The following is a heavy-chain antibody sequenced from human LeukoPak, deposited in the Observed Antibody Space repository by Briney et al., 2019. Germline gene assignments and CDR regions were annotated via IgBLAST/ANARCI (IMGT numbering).Heavy chain of an antibody. CDR3: ARECSWDYGSGSAYFDY. CDR2: IYTSGST. Sequence: SETLSLTCTVSGGSISSGSYYWSWIRQPAGKGLEWIGRIYTSGSTNYNPSLKSRVTISVDTSKNQFSLKLSSVTAADTAVYYCARECSWDYGSGSAYFDYWGQGTLVTVSS. D-gene: IGHD3-10*01. CDR1: GGSISSGSYY. J-gene: IGHJ4*02. V-gene: IGHV4-61*02.